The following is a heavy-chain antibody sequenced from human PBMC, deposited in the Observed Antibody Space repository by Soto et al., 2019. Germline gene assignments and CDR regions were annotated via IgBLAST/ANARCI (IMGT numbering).Heavy chain of an antibody. Sequence: SVKVSWKASGFTFTSSAVQWVRQARGQRLEWIGWIVVGSGNTNYAQKFQERVTITRDMSTSTAYMELSSLGSEDTAVYYCAAAPDYYDNSGESYDTCIDPWREGT. V-gene: IGHV1-58*01. CDR1: GFTFTSSA. D-gene: IGHD3-22*01. CDR3: AAAPDYYDNSGESYDTCIDP. J-gene: IGHJ5*02. CDR2: IVVGSGNT.